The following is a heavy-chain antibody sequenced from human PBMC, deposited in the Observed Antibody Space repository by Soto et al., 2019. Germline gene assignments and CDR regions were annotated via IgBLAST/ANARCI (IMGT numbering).Heavy chain of an antibody. CDR2: INHSGST. D-gene: IGHD2-15*01. J-gene: IGHJ4*02. V-gene: IGHV4-34*01. CDR3: AKGDCSGGSCHLFDY. CDR1: GGSFSGYY. Sequence: SETLSLTCAVYGGSFSGYYWSWIRQPPGKGLEWIGEINHSGSTNYNPSLKSRVTISVDTSKNQFSLKLSSVTAADTAVYYCAKGDCSGGSCHLFDYWGKGTLVTVSS.